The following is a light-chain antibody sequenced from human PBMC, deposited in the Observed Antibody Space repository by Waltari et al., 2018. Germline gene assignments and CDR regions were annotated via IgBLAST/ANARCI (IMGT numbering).Light chain of an antibody. CDR1: GGINVAGYH. Sequence: GASASLTCSFSGGINVAGYHIHWYQQKPGSPPRFLLRYKSDSNKGQGSGVPSRFSGSTDASANTGLLRISGLQSEDEADYYCAIGHSSGPLFGGGTRLTVL. CDR3: AIGHSSGPL. V-gene: IGLV5-45*01. CDR2: YKSDSNK. J-gene: IGLJ2*01.